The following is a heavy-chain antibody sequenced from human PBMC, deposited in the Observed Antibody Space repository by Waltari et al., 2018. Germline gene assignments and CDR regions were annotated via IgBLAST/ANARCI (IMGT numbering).Heavy chain of an antibody. CDR3: ARDRSFIVVVELDY. D-gene: IGHD2-2*01. CDR1: GYTFTSYA. Sequence: QVQLVQSGAEVKKPGASVKVSCKASGYTFTSYAMHWVRQAPGQRLEWMGWINAGNGNTKYSQKFQGRVTITRDTSASTAYMELSSLRSEDTAVYYCARDRSFIVVVELDYWGQGTLVTVSS. J-gene: IGHJ4*02. V-gene: IGHV1-3*01. CDR2: INAGNGNT.